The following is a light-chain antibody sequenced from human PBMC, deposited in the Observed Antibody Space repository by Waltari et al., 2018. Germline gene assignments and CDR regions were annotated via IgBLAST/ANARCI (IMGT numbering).Light chain of an antibody. V-gene: IGLV2-14*03. Sequence: QSALTQPASVSGSPGQSITISCTGTSRDVGGDDSVSWYQHPPGQAPNVIIYDVNNRPSGVADRFSGSKSGNTASLTISGLQAEDEANYYCSSHSSNSGVLFGGGTKLTVL. J-gene: IGLJ2*01. CDR3: SSHSSNSGVL. CDR2: DVN. CDR1: SRDVGGDDS.